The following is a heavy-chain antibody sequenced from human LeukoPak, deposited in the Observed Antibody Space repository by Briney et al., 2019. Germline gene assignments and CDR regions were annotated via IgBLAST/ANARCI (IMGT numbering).Heavy chain of an antibody. V-gene: IGHV1-8*01. CDR1: GYTFTSYG. J-gene: IGHJ4*02. CDR3: ARAAFWGSPATDY. CDR2: MNPNSGNT. Sequence: GASVKVSCKASGYTFTSYGINWVRQATGQGLEWMGWMNPNSGNTGYAQKFQGRATMTRNTSISTAYMELSSLRSEDTAVYYCARAAFWGSPATDYWGQGTLVTVSS. D-gene: IGHD7-27*01.